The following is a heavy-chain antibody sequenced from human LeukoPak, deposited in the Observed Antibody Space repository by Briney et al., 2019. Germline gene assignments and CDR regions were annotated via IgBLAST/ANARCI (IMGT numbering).Heavy chain of an antibody. V-gene: IGHV1-69*04. D-gene: IGHD6-13*01. CDR2: IIPILGIA. J-gene: IGHJ4*02. CDR3: ARDLIIAARDYFDY. Sequence: SVKVSCKASGGTFSSYAISWVRQAPGQGLEWMGRIIPILGIANYAQKFQGRVTITADKSTSTAYMELSSLRSEDTAVYYCARDLIIAARDYFDYWGQGTLVTVSS. CDR1: GGTFSSYA.